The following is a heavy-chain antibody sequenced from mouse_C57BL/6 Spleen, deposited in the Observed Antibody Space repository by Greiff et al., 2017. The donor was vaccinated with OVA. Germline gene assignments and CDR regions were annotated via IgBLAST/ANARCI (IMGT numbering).Heavy chain of an antibody. CDR3: ARSMGYHYAMDY. D-gene: IGHD1-1*02. CDR2: IDPSDSYT. J-gene: IGHJ4*01. V-gene: IGHV1-50*01. CDR1: GYTFTSYW. Sequence: QVQLKQPGAELVKPGASVKLSCKASGYTFTSYWMQWVKQRPGQGLEWIGEIDPSDSYTNYNQKVKGKATLTVDTSSSTAYMQLSSLTSEDSAVYYCARSMGYHYAMDYWGQGTSVTVSS.